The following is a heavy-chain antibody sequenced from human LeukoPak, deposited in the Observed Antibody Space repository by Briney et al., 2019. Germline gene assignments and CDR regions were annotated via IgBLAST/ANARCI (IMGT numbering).Heavy chain of an antibody. D-gene: IGHD1-1*01. J-gene: IGHJ5*02. CDR2: IYYSGGT. Sequence: SETLSLTCTVSGGSISSYYWSRIRQPPGKGLEWIGYIYYSGGTNYNPSLKSRVTISVDTSKNQFSLKLSSVTAADTAVYYCARDSHNGWFDPWGQGTLVTVSS. CDR1: GGSISSYY. V-gene: IGHV4-59*01. CDR3: ARDSHNGWFDP.